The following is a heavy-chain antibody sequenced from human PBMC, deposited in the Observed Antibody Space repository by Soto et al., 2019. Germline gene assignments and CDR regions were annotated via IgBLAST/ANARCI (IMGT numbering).Heavy chain of an antibody. CDR1: GFTFSSYG. V-gene: IGHV3-30*18. J-gene: IGHJ5*02. CDR3: VKGQWLVPEWFDH. CDR2: ISYDGSNK. D-gene: IGHD6-19*01. Sequence: PGGSLRLSCAASGFTFSSYGMHWVRQAPGKGLEWVAVISYDGSNKYYADSVKGRFTISRDNSKNTLYMQTNSLRAEDTAVYYSVKGQWLVPEWFDHWGQGTLVTVSS.